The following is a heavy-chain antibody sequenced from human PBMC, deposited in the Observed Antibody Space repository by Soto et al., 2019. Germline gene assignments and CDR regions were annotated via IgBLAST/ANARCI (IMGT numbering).Heavy chain of an antibody. CDR1: GYTFTSYG. V-gene: IGHV1-3*01. CDR2: INAGNGNT. CDR3: ARGSARLPYNWFDP. J-gene: IGHJ5*02. D-gene: IGHD6-6*01. Sequence: GASVKVSCKASGYTFTSYGMHWVRQAPGQRLEWMGWINAGNGNTKYSQKFQGRVTITRDTSASTAYMELSSLRSEDTAVYYCARGSARLPYNWFDPWGQGTLVTVSS.